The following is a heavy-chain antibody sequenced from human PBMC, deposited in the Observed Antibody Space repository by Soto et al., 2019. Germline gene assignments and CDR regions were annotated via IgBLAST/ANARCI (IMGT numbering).Heavy chain of an antibody. CDR2: IDPSDSYT. V-gene: IGHV5-10-1*01. CDR3: ARHDITVTGTEDS. Sequence: RGESLKISCEGSGYSFTTYWITWVRQMPGKGLEWMGRIDPSDSYTKYSPSFQGHVTFSTDKSISTAYLQWSSLKASDTAMYYCARHDITVTGTEDSWGQGTLVTVSS. D-gene: IGHD6-19*01. J-gene: IGHJ4*02. CDR1: GYSFTTYW.